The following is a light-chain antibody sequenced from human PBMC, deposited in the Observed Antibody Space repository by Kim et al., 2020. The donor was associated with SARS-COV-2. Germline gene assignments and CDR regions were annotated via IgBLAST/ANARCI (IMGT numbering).Light chain of an antibody. CDR3: QVWDSSSDNYV. CDR2: YDS. Sequence: APGKTARITCGGNNIGSKSVHWYQQKPGQAPVLVIYYDSDRPSGIPERFSGSNSGNTATLTISRVEAGDEADYYCQVWDSSSDNYVFGAGTKVTVL. V-gene: IGLV3-21*04. J-gene: IGLJ1*01. CDR1: NIGSKS.